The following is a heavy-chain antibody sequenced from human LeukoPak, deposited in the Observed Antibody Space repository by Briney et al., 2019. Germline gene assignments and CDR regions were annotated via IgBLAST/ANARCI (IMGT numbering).Heavy chain of an antibody. D-gene: IGHD5-18*01. CDR3: TARSDTYGHFDY. CDR1: GFTFSDAA. Sequence: GGSLRLSCVVSGFTFSDAAMHWVRQASGTGLEWVARIRGKGNNYATAYAASVEGRFTISRDDSKKTAFLQMNSLKIEDAAVYYRTARSDTYGHFDYWGQGILVTVSS. J-gene: IGHJ4*02. V-gene: IGHV3-73*01. CDR2: IRGKGNNYAT.